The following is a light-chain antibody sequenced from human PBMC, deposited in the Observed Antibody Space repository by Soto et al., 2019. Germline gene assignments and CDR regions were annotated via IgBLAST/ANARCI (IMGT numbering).Light chain of an antibody. V-gene: IGLV2-14*03. CDR2: DVT. J-gene: IGLJ2*01. Sequence: QSVLTQPASVSGSPGPSSTLSCTGTSSDVGAYNFVSWYHQHPAKTPQLMISDVTNQPSGVSSRFSGSKSVITASLAISGLQAEDEADYYCSSYTTSNTLVFGGGTQVTVL. CDR3: SSYTTSNTLV. CDR1: SSDVGAYNF.